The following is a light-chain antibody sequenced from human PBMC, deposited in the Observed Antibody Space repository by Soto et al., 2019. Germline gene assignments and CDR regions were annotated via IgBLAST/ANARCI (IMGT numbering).Light chain of an antibody. CDR3: CSYAGGSTFVVV. CDR2: EGS. J-gene: IGLJ2*01. Sequence: QSVLTQPASVSGSPGQSITISCTGTSSDVGSYNLVSWYQQHPGKAPELMIYEGSKRPSGVSNRFSGSKSGNTASLTISGLQAGDEADYYCCSYAGGSTFVVVFGGGTKLTVL. CDR1: SSDVGSYNL. V-gene: IGLV2-23*03.